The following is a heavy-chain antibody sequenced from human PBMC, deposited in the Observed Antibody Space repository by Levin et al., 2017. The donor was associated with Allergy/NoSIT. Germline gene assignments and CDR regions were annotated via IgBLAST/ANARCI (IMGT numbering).Heavy chain of an antibody. D-gene: IGHD6-19*01. CDR1: GFSLSNAW. CDR3: ATQFQW. Sequence: GGSLRLSCAASGFSLSNAWMNWVRQAPGKGLEWIGRITSKPDGAATDYAAPLKARFTISRDDSTNTLYLHMNSLTVEDTAVYFCATQFQWWGQGTLVTVSS. V-gene: IGHV3-15*01. CDR2: ITSKPDGAAT. J-gene: IGHJ4*02.